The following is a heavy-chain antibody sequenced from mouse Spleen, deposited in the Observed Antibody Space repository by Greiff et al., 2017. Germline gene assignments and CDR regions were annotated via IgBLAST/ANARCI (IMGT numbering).Heavy chain of an antibody. V-gene: IGHV1-82*01. J-gene: IGHJ4*01. CDR3: ARRQGYDVGYAMDY. Sequence: VKLMESGPELVKPGASVKISCKASGYAFSSSWMNWVKQRPGKGLEWIGRIYPGDGDTNYNGKFKGKATLTADKSSSTAYMQLSSLTSEDSAVYFCARRQGYDVGYAMDYWGQGTSVTVSS. CDR2: IYPGDGDT. D-gene: IGHD2-2*01. CDR1: GYAFSSSW.